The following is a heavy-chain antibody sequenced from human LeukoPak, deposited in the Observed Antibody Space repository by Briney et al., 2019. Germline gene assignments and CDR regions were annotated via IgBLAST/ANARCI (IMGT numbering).Heavy chain of an antibody. V-gene: IGHV3-23*01. CDR3: AKAPVTSCRGAYCYPFDS. CDR1: GFTFSSYA. CDR2: ISGSGGRT. Sequence: PGGSLRLSCAASGFTFSSYAMSWVRQAPGKGLEWVSAISGSGGRTNYADSVKGRFTIARDNSKNTLYLQMNSLRAEDTAVYFCAKAPVTSCRGAYCYPFDSWGQGTLVTVSS. D-gene: IGHD2-21*01. J-gene: IGHJ4*02.